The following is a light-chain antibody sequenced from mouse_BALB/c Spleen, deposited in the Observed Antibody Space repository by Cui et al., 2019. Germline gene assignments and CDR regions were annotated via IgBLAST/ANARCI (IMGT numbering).Light chain of an antibody. J-gene: IGKJ4*01. V-gene: IGKV4-72*01. Sequence: QIVLSLSPAILSASPGDKVTMTCRASSSVSYMNWYKQKPGASPKPWIYATSNLASGGPARFSGSGSGTSYSLTISRVEAEDAATYYCQQWSSNPFTFGSGTKLEIK. CDR2: ATS. CDR3: QQWSSNPFT. CDR1: SSVSY.